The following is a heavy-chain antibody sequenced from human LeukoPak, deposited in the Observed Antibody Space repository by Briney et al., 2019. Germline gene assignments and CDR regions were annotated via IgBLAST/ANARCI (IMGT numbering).Heavy chain of an antibody. CDR1: GGAISSYY. J-gene: IGHJ4*02. CDR2: IYYSGST. V-gene: IGHV4-59*12. CDR3: AREELGEHGLDY. D-gene: IGHD3-10*01. Sequence: SETLSLTCNVSGGAISSYYWSWIRQPPGKGLEWIGYIYYSGSTNYNPSLKNRVTISVDTSKNQFSLRLSSVTAADTAVYYCAREELGEHGLDYWGQGTLVTVSS.